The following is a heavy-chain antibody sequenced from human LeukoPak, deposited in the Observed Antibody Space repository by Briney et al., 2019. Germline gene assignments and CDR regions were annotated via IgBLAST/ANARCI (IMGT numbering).Heavy chain of an antibody. J-gene: IGHJ5*02. CDR1: GGSISNYY. D-gene: IGHD6-19*01. V-gene: IGHV4-4*07. CDR3: ARDMAVAPYNWFDP. CDR2: ISSTGST. Sequence: SETLSLTCSVSGGSISNYYWSWIRQPPGKGLEWIGLISSTGSTNYNPSLKSRVTMSIDTSKNQFSLKLSSVTAADTAVYYCARDMAVAPYNWFDPWGQGTLVTVSS.